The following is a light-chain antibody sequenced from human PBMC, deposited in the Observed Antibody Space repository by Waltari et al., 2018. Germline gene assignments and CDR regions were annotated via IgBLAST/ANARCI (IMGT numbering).Light chain of an antibody. Sequence: QSALTQPASVSGSPGQSLPISCPGTSRDVGGYNYVSWYQQHPGKAPKLMIYEVSNRPSGVSNRFSGSKSGNTASLTISGPQAEDEADYYCSSYTSSSSVVFGGGTKLTVL. J-gene: IGLJ2*01. CDR1: SRDVGGYNY. V-gene: IGLV2-14*01. CDR2: EVS. CDR3: SSYTSSSSVV.